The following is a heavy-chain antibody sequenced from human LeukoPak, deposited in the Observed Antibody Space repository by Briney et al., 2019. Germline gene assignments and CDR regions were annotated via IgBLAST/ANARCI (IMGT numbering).Heavy chain of an antibody. J-gene: IGHJ4*02. D-gene: IGHD6-6*01. CDR1: GYTSPFYG. CDR2: ISAYNGNT. CDR3: AREEYSSSSCDY. V-gene: IGHV1-18*01. Sequence: GASVKVSCKVSGYTSPFYGITWVRQAPGQGLEWMGWISAYNGNTNYAQKLQGRVTMTTDTSTSTAYMELRSLRSDDTAVYYCAREEYSSSSCDYWGQGTLVTVSS.